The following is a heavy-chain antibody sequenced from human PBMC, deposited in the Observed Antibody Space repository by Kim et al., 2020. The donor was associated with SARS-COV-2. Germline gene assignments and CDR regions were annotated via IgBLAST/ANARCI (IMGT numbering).Heavy chain of an antibody. Sequence: SETLSLTCAVYGGSFSGYYWSWIRQPPGKGLEWIGEINHSGSTNYNPSLKSRVTISVDTSKNQFSLKLSSVTAADTAVYYCARGPVPNDAFDIWGQGTMVTVSS. CDR3: ARGPVPNDAFDI. CDR2: INHSGST. V-gene: IGHV4-34*01. D-gene: IGHD6-6*01. CDR1: GGSFSGYY. J-gene: IGHJ3*02.